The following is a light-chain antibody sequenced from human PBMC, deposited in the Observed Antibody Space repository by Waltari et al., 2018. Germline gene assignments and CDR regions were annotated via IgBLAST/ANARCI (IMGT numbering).Light chain of an antibody. CDR1: QSISSTY. Sequence: VVLTQSPGTLSLSPGERATLSCRASQSISSTYSAWYQQKPGQAPRLLIYGASRRAAGIPDRFSCGGSGTEFTLTITRLEPEDFAVYYCQQYGNSPRTFGPGTKV. CDR2: GAS. V-gene: IGKV3-20*01. J-gene: IGKJ3*01. CDR3: QQYGNSPRT.